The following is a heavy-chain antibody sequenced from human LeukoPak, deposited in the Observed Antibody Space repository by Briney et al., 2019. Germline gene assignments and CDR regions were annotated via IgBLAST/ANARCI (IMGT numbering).Heavy chain of an antibody. V-gene: IGHV3-9*01. Sequence: QPGGSLRLSCAASGFTFDDYAMHWVRHAPGKGLEWVSGISWNSGSIGYADSVKGRFTISRDNAKNSLYLQMNSLRAEDTALYYCAKDRIPGSGSLDAFDIWGQGTMVTVSS. J-gene: IGHJ3*02. CDR1: GFTFDDYA. CDR2: ISWNSGSI. D-gene: IGHD1-26*01. CDR3: AKDRIPGSGSLDAFDI.